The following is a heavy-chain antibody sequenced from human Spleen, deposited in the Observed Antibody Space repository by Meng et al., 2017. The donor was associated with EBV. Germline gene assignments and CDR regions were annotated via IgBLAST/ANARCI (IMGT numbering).Heavy chain of an antibody. Sequence: LQDSMYCMGKHSQILSLTCAVSGASIRSGGYSWVWSRQPPGKGLEWIAYIYHSGSVYYNPSLKSRVTISLDRSKNQFSLELNSVTAADTAVYYCARGIMTTVTTLFFFDSWGQGTLVTVSS. D-gene: IGHD4-17*01. CDR3: ARGIMTTVTTLFFFDS. CDR2: IYHSGSV. CDR1: GASIRSGGYS. V-gene: IGHV4-30-2*01. J-gene: IGHJ4*02.